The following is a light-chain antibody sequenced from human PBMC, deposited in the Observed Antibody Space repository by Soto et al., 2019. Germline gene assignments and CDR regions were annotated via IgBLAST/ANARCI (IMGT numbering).Light chain of an antibody. CDR2: AAA. CDR3: QQYNYWPS. V-gene: IGKV3-15*01. Sequence: EIVMTQSPATLSVSPGERATLSCRAGQNIGNNLGWYQQKPGQVPKILIYAAATRATGVPPRFSGTGSGTDFTLTISSLQSEDIATYYCQQYNYWPSFGQGTKVEIK. J-gene: IGKJ1*01. CDR1: QNIGNN.